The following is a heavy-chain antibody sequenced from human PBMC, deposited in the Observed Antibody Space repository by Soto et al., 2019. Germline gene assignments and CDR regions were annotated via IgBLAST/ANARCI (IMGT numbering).Heavy chain of an antibody. CDR2: TKEDGNVK. D-gene: IGHD3-16*02. Sequence: EVQLVESGGGLVQPGGSLRVSCAASGFTFSRFWLSWVRQAPGKGLEWVANTKEDGNVKYYVDSVRGRFTISRDNAKNSLYLQMDSLRAEDTAVYYCARAYYDHLWGSYRFDYWGQGTLVTVSS. CDR1: GFTFSRFW. CDR3: ARAYYDHLWGSYRFDY. V-gene: IGHV3-7*01. J-gene: IGHJ4*02.